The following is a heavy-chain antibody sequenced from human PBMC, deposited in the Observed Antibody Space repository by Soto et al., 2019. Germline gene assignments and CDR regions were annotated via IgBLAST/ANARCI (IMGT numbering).Heavy chain of an antibody. CDR2: IWYDGSNK. D-gene: IGHD4-17*01. J-gene: IGHJ3*02. CDR3: ARDLSGDYGALDT. CDR1: GFTFSSYG. V-gene: IGHV3-33*01. Sequence: GGSLRLSCAPSGFTFSSYGMHWARQAPGKGLEWVAVIWYDGSNKVYADSVKGRFTISRDNSKNTSYLQMNSLRAEDTAVYYSARDLSGDYGALDTWGQGTMVTVSS.